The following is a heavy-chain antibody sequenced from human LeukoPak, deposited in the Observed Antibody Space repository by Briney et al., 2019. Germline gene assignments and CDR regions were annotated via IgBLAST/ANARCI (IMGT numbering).Heavy chain of an antibody. Sequence: AATLSLTCTVSGGSISNYYWNWIRQSAGKGLEWIGRSYFTGRTNYSPSLKSRVTMSVDTSKNHFSLKLDSVTAADTAVYYCATPGSPSTDAFDIWGEGTMVSVPS. CDR3: ATPGSPSTDAFDI. CDR1: GGSISNYY. D-gene: IGHD2-2*01. J-gene: IGHJ3*02. V-gene: IGHV4-4*07. CDR2: SYFTGRT.